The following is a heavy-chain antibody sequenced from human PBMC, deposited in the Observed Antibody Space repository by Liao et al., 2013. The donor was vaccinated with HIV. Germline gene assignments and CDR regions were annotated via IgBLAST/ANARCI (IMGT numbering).Heavy chain of an antibody. J-gene: IGHJ5*02. CDR2: INHRGST. CDR3: ARVGVIVGISSFDP. D-gene: IGHD3-16*01. CDR1: GGSFSGYY. V-gene: IGHV4-34*01. Sequence: QVQLHQWGAGLLKPSETLSLTCAVYGGSFSGYYWSWIRQPPGKGLEWIGEINHRGSTNYNPSLKSRVTISVDTSKNQFSLKLRSLTAADTAVYFCARVGVIVGISSFDPWGQGTLVTVSS.